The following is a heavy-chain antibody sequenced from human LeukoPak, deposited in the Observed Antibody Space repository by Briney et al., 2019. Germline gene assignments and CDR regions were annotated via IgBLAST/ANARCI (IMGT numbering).Heavy chain of an antibody. CDR3: TSGF. J-gene: IGHJ4*02. D-gene: IGHD5-12*01. Sequence: GGSLRLSCAASGFTFGSYTTNWVRQPPGKGLEWVSSLNSDGSDIYYADSVKGRFTISRGNAKNSLYLQMNSLTAEDTAVYYCTSGFWGQGTLVTVSS. CDR1: GFTFGSYT. CDR2: LNSDGSDI. V-gene: IGHV3-21*01.